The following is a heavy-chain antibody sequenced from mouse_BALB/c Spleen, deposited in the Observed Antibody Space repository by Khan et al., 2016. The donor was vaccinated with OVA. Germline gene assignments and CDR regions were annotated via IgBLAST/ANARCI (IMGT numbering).Heavy chain of an antibody. J-gene: IGHJ3*01. CDR3: ARSPYGNSFAY. D-gene: IGHD2-1*01. CDR2: IYPGSGST. CDR1: GYTFTAYI. Sequence: VELVESGPELVKPGASVKMSCKASGYTFTAYIMSWVKQRTGQGLEWIGEIYPGSGSTYYNEKFKGKATLTADTSSNTAYMHLSSLTSEDSAVYFCARSPYGNSFAYWGQGTLVTVSA. V-gene: IGHV1-77*01.